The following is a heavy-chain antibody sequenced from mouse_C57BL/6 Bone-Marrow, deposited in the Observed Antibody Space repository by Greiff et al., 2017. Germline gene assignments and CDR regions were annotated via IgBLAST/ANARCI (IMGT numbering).Heavy chain of an antibody. D-gene: IGHD2-14*01. CDR2: VYPGSGST. J-gene: IGHJ4*01. CDR3: ASAYYREFYAMDY. V-gene: IGHV1-55*01. Sequence: QVQLQQPGAELVKPGASVKMSCKASGYTFTSYWITWVKQRPGQGLEWIGDVYPGSGSTNYNEKFKSKATLTVDTSSSPAYMQLSSLTSEDSAVYSWASAYYREFYAMDYWGQGTAVTVSS. CDR1: GYTFTSYW.